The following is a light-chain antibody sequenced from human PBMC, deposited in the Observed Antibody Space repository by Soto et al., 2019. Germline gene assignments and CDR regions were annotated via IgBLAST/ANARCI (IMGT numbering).Light chain of an antibody. J-gene: IGLJ2*01. CDR2: DVT. V-gene: IGLV2-14*01. CDR3: SSYTATSSVV. Sequence: QSVLTQPASVSGSPGQSITISCTGTSSDVGRYNLVSWFRQHPGKAPKLMIYDVTYRPSGVSDRFSGSKSGNTASLTISGLQADDEGDYYCSSYTATSSVVFGGGTKLTVL. CDR1: SSDVGRYNL.